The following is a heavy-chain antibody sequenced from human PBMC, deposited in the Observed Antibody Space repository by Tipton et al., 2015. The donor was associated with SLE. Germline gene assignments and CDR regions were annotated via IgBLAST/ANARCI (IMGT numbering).Heavy chain of an antibody. Sequence: QLVQSGGGVVQPGRSLRLSCAASGFTFSSYGMHWVRQAPGKGLEWGAVISYDGSNKYYADSVKGRFTISRDNSKNTLYLQMNSQKAEDTAVYYCAKRKGGVYSGSRAVDYWGQGTLVTVSS. CDR1: GFTFSSYG. CDR3: AKRKGGVYSGSRAVDY. D-gene: IGHD1-26*01. J-gene: IGHJ4*02. CDR2: ISYDGSNK. V-gene: IGHV3-30*18.